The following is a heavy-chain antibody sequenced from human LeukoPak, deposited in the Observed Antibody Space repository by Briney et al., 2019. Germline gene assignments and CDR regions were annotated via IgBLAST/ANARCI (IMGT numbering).Heavy chain of an antibody. J-gene: IGHJ5*02. D-gene: IGHD4-17*01. CDR3: ARDLGAVTTPSNWFDP. Sequence: PGGSLRLSCAASGFTFTSYSMNWVRQAPGRGLEWVSPISSSSTYIYYADSVKGRFTISRDNAKNSLYLQMNSLRAEDTAVYYCARDLGAVTTPSNWFDPWGQGTLVTVSS. CDR1: GFTFTSYS. V-gene: IGHV3-21*01. CDR2: ISSSSTYI.